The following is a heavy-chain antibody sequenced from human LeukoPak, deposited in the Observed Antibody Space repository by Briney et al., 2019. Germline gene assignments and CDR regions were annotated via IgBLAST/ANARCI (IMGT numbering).Heavy chain of an antibody. D-gene: IGHD4-17*01. V-gene: IGHV3-74*01. J-gene: IGHJ4*02. CDR2: ISSDASTT. CDR1: GFTFSNYG. Sequence: PGRSLRLSCATSGFTFSNYGMHWVRQTPGKGLVWVSRISSDASTTNYVDFVKGRFTISRDNAKNTLYLQMNSLRAEDTAVYYCARETTAPGNYFDSWGQGTLVTVSS. CDR3: ARETTAPGNYFDS.